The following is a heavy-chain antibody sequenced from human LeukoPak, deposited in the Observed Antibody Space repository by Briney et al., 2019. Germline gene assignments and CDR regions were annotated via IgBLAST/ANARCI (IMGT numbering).Heavy chain of an antibody. D-gene: IGHD6-13*01. V-gene: IGHV1-69*05. CDR3: ARGGSIAATGTLDS. Sequence: VASVKVSCKASGGTFSSYAISWVRQAPGQGLEWMGGIIPIFGTANFAQKFRGRVTITTDESTSTAYMELSSLRSEDTAVYYCARGGSIAATGTLDSWGQGTLVTVSS. CDR1: GGTFSSYA. CDR2: IIPIFGTA. J-gene: IGHJ4*02.